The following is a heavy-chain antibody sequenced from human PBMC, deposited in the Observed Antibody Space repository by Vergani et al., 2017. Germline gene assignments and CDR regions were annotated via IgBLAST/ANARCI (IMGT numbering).Heavy chain of an antibody. Sequence: VQLVESGGGLVKPGGSLRLSCAASGFTFSDFSMSWVRQAPGKGLEWVAGIWHDGSNEKYVDSVQGRFTISRDNSKNTLYLEMESLRVEDTAVYFCARGAYYMDVWGKGTTVTVSS. CDR2: IWHDGSNE. V-gene: IGHV3-33*08. CDR1: GFTFSDFS. CDR3: ARGAYYMDV. J-gene: IGHJ6*03.